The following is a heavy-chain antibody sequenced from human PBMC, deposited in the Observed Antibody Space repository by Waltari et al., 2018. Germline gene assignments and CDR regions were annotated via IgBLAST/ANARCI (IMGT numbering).Heavy chain of an antibody. CDR2: IYYSGST. CDR3: ARDGGDGYVY. D-gene: IGHD5-12*01. Sequence: QVQLQESGPGLVKPSETLSLTCTVSGGSISSHYWSWIRQPPGKGLEWIGYIYYSGSTNYNPSLRSRGTVSVDASKDQFCLKLISVAAAGTAVYYWARDGGDGYVYWGQGTLVTVSS. V-gene: IGHV4-59*11. CDR1: GGSISSHY. J-gene: IGHJ4*02.